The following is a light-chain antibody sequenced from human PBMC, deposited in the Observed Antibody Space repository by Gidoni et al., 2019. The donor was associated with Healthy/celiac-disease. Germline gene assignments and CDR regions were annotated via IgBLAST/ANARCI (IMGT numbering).Light chain of an antibody. Sequence: EIVLKQSPGNLALSPGERATLACRASKSVSSYLAWYQQKPGQAPRLLIYDASNRATGIPARFSGSGSGTDFTLTISSLEPEDFAVYYCQQRSNWPTFGGGTKVEIK. CDR2: DAS. CDR1: KSVSSY. CDR3: QQRSNWPT. J-gene: IGKJ4*01. V-gene: IGKV3-11*01.